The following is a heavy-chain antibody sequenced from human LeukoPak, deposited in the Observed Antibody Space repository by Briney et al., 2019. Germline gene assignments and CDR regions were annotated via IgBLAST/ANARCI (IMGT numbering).Heavy chain of an antibody. D-gene: IGHD6-13*01. V-gene: IGHV4-59*01. CDR1: GGSISSYY. J-gene: IGHJ6*03. CDR3: ARVGRGYSSSWYVGYYYYMDV. Sequence: SETLSLTCTVSGGSISSYYWSWIRQPPGKGLEWIGYIYYSGSTNYNPSLKNRVTISVDTSKNQFSLKLSSVTAADTAVYYCARVGRGYSSSWYVGYYYYMDVWGKGTTVTVSS. CDR2: IYYSGST.